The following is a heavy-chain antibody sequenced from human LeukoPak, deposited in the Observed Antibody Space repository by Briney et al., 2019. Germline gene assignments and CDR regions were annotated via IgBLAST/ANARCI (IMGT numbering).Heavy chain of an antibody. CDR1: GFTFSSYG. V-gene: IGHV3-33*01. J-gene: IGHJ5*02. CDR2: IWYDGSNK. Sequence: GGSLRLSCAASGFTFSSYGMHWVRQAPGKGLEWVAVIWYDGSNKYYADSVKGRFTISRDNSKNTLYLQMNSLRAEDTAVYYCARDDSSWYSNWFDPWGQGTLVTVSS. CDR3: ARDDSSWYSNWFDP. D-gene: IGHD6-13*01.